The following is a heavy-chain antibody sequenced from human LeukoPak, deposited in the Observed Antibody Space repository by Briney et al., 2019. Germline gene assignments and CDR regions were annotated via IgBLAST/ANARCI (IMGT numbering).Heavy chain of an antibody. D-gene: IGHD1-14*01. J-gene: IGHJ5*02. CDR3: ARLPDSWFDP. CDR1: GGSFSGYY. CDR2: INHSGST. Sequence: SETLSLTCAVYGGSFSGYYWSWIRQPPGKGLEWIGEINHSGSTNYNPSLKSRVTISVDTSKNQFSLKLSSVTAADTAVYYCARLPDSWFDPWGQGTLVTVSS. V-gene: IGHV4-34*01.